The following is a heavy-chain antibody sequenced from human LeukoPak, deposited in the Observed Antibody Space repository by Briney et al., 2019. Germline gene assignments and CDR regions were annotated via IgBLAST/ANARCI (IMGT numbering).Heavy chain of an antibody. J-gene: IGHJ4*02. CDR3: ARDDSGGYYYHY. D-gene: IGHD3-22*01. V-gene: IGHV1-46*01. CDR1: GYTFTSYY. Sequence: GASVTVSCKASGYTFTSYYMHWVRQAPGQGLEWMGIINPSGGSTSYAQKFQGRVTMTRDTSTSTVYMELSSLRSEDTAVYYCARDDSGGYYYHYWGQGTLVTVSS. CDR2: INPSGGST.